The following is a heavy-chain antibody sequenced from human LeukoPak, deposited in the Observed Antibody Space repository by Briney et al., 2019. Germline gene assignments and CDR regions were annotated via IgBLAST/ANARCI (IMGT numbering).Heavy chain of an antibody. J-gene: IGHJ3*02. CDR3: ARDGDTTIVNFAFDI. V-gene: IGHV3-48*02. D-gene: IGHD3-16*02. CDR2: ISSSSSTM. CDR1: GFTVSSNY. Sequence: GGSLRLSCAASGFTVSSNYMSWVRQAPGKGLEWVSYISSSSSTMYYADSVKGRFTISRDNAKNSLHLQLNSLRDEDTAVYYCARDGDTTIVNFAFDIWGQGTMVTVSS.